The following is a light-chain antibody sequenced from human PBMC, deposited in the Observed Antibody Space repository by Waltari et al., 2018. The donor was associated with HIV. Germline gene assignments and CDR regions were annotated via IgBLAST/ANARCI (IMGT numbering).Light chain of an antibody. J-gene: IGKJ1*01. Sequence: DIQMTQSPSSLSASVGDRVTITCRASQGISNFLAWYQQKPGKAPRLLLSLASKLESGVPSSFSGSGSGTDYTLTISSLQPEDFATYYCQQYYNTPPWTFGQGTKVEIK. V-gene: IGKV1-NL1*01. CDR2: LAS. CDR1: QGISNF. CDR3: QQYYNTPPWT.